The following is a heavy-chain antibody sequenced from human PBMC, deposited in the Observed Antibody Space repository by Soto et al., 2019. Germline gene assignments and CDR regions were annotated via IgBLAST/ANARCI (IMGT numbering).Heavy chain of an antibody. Sequence: QVQLQESGPGLVKPSGTLSLTCAVSGGSISSSNWWSWVRQPPGKGLEWIGEIYHSVSTNYNPSLKSRVTISVDKSKHQFCLKLSSVTAADTAVYYCARDGYSSSSRGEFDYWGQGTLVTVSS. CDR3: ARDGYSSSSRGEFDY. D-gene: IGHD6-6*01. CDR1: GGSISSSNW. CDR2: IYHSVST. J-gene: IGHJ4*02. V-gene: IGHV4-4*02.